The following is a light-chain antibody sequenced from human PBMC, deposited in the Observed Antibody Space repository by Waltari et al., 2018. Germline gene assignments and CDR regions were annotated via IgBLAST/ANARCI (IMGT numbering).Light chain of an antibody. Sequence: DIVLTQSPAILSLSPGERASLSCRASQSVTNDLAWYQQKPGQAPRLLIDDTSNRATGIPARFSGSGFGTDFTRTISSLEPEDFAVYYCQQRRDWPLTFGGGTKVEIK. CDR1: QSVTND. J-gene: IGKJ4*01. CDR2: DTS. V-gene: IGKV3-11*01. CDR3: QQRRDWPLT.